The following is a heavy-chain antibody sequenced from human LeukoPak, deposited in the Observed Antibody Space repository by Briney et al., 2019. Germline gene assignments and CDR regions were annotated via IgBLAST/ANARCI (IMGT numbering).Heavy chain of an antibody. CDR1: GGSISSSSYY. J-gene: IGHJ4*02. CDR3: ARGGASSSFYFDY. D-gene: IGHD6-6*01. Sequence: SETLSLTCTVSGGSISSSSYYWGWIRQPPGKGLEWIGSIYYSGSTYYNPSLKSRVTISVDTSKNQFSLKLSSVTAADTAVYYCARGGASSSFYFDYWGQGTLVTVS. CDR2: IYYSGST. V-gene: IGHV4-39*01.